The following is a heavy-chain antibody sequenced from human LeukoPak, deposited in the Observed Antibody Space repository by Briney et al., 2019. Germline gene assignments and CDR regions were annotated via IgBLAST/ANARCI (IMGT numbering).Heavy chain of an antibody. J-gene: IGHJ6*03. CDR3: ARVGIVVVVAAHMDV. D-gene: IGHD2-15*01. Sequence: ASVKVSCKASGYTFTSYGISWVRQAPGQGLEWMGWISAYNGNTNYAQKLQGRVTMTTDTSTSTAYMELRSPRSDDTAVYYCARVGIVVVVAAHMDVWGKGTTVTVSS. V-gene: IGHV1-18*01. CDR1: GYTFTSYG. CDR2: ISAYNGNT.